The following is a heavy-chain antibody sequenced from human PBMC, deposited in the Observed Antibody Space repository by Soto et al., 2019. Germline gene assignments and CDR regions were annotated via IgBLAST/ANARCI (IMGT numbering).Heavy chain of an antibody. J-gene: IGHJ1*01. CDR2: ISGSGGST. CDR1: GLTFSSYA. Sequence: GGSLRLSCAASGLTFSSYAMSWVRQAPGKGLEWVSAISGSGGSTYYADSVKGRFTISRDNSKNTLYLQMNSLRAEDTAVYYCAKVVGYCSSTSCYPGTRAEYFQHWGQGTLVTVSS. V-gene: IGHV3-23*01. D-gene: IGHD2-2*01. CDR3: AKVVGYCSSTSCYPGTRAEYFQH.